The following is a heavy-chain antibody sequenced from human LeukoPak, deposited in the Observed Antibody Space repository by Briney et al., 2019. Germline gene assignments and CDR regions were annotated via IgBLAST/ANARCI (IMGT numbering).Heavy chain of an antibody. V-gene: IGHV2-5*02. D-gene: IGHD3-10*01. CDR3: ARRIYYYGSGSYRNWFDP. CDR2: IYWDDDK. Sequence: SGPTLVKPTQTLTLTCTFSGFSLSTSGVGVGWTRQPPGKALEWLALIYWDDDKRYSPSLKSRLTITKDTSKNQVVLTMTNMDPVDTATYYCARRIYYYGSGSYRNWFDPWGQGTLVTVSS. CDR1: GFSLSTSGVG. J-gene: IGHJ5*02.